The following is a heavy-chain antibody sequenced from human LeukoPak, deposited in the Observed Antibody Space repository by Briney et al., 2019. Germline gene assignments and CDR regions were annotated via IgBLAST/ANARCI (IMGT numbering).Heavy chain of an antibody. CDR1: GFTFSSHG. D-gene: IGHD3-10*01. J-gene: IGHJ4*02. Sequence: QPGRSLRLSCAASGFTFSSHGMHWVRQAPGKGLEWVAVIWYDGSNKYYADSVKGRFTISRDNSKNTLYLQMNSLRAEDTAVYYCARALRYGSGSYPFGYWGQGTLVTVSS. V-gene: IGHV3-33*01. CDR2: IWYDGSNK. CDR3: ARALRYGSGSYPFGY.